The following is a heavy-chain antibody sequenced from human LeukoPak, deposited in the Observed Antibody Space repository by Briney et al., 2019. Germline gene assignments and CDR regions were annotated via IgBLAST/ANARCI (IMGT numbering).Heavy chain of an antibody. J-gene: IGHJ4*02. V-gene: IGHV4-59*01. Sequence: SETLSLTCIVSGGSISSYDWSWIRQPPGKGLEGIGYISYTGSTKYNPSLKSRVTISVDTSKNQFSLKLSSVTAADTAVYYCARVPSWESKCYFDYWGQGTLVTVSS. CDR1: GGSISSYD. CDR2: ISYTGST. D-gene: IGHD1-26*01. CDR3: ARVPSWESKCYFDY.